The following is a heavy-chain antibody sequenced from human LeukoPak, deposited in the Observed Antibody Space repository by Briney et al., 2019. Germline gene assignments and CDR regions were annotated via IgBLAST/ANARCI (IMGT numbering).Heavy chain of an antibody. CDR1: GYTFTSYG. CDR2: ISAYNGTT. V-gene: IGHV1-18*01. CDR3: AEDGIRYFDWYRWYFDL. J-gene: IGHJ2*01. Sequence: ASVKVYWKAAGYTFTSYGISWVRQAPGPGLEWMGWISAYNGTTNYAQKLQGRVTMSTDTSTSTAYMELRSLRSDDTAVFFQAEDGIRYFDWYRWYFDLWGRGTLVTVSS. D-gene: IGHD3-9*01.